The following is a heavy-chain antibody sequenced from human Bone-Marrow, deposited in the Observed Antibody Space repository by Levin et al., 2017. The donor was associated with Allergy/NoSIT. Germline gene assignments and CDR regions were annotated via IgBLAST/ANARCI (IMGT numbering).Heavy chain of an antibody. CDR1: GFSFTDAW. J-gene: IGHJ4*02. Sequence: GGSLRVSCAASGFSFTDAWMSWVRQAPGKGLEWVGRIKSKTDGGTTDYAAPVRGRFTISRDDSKNTLYLQMNSLKTEDTAVYSCTSRSVSGTTFFDYWGQGTLVTVSS. D-gene: IGHD1-7*01. CDR3: TSRSVSGTTFFDY. CDR2: IKSKTDGGTT. V-gene: IGHV3-15*01.